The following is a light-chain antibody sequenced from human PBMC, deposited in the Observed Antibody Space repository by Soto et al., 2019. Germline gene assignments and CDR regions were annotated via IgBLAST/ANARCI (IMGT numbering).Light chain of an antibody. CDR1: QDISSS. J-gene: IGKJ1*01. Sequence: SAAALSAKKGDRVTITCRAIQDISSSLAWYQQKPGKAPKLLIYTASTLQSGVPSRFSGSGSGTDFTLTINILQPEDFATYYCEQSYSILKTFGHGTMVDI. CDR3: EQSYSILKT. CDR2: TAS. V-gene: IGKV1-39*01.